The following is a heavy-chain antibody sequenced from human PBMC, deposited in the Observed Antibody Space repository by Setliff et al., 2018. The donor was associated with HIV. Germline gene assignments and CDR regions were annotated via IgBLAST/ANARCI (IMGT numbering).Heavy chain of an antibody. CDR2: INTETGNP. CDR3: ARVGSYWSTFDY. Sequence: ASVKVSCKASGYTFTTYGISWMRQAPGQGPEWMGWINTETGNPMYAQGFRGRLVFSLDSSVNTAYLQINSLKTEDTAMYYCARVGSYWSTFDYWGQGALVTVSS. D-gene: IGHD2-8*02. V-gene: IGHV7-4-1*02. CDR1: GYTFTTYG. J-gene: IGHJ4*02.